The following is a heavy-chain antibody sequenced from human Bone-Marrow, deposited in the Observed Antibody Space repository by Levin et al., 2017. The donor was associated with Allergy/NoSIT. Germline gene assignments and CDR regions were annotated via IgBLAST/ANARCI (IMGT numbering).Heavy chain of an antibody. CDR1: GFSFSDYS. V-gene: IGHV3-21*01. CDR2: IDKSGTYR. D-gene: IGHD2-2*01. J-gene: IGHJ4*02. CDR3: ARRYCSSTNCYAFDF. Sequence: GGSLRLSCAASGFSFSDYSMNWVRQAPGQGLEWVSSIDKSGTYRYYADSVTGRFTISRDNAKNSVYLQMDSLRAEDTAVYYCARRYCSSTNCYAFDFWGQGTLVTVSS.